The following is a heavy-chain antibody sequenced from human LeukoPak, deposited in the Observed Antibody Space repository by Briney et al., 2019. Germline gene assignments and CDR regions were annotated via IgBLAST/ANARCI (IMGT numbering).Heavy chain of an antibody. CDR1: GYTFSSYY. CDR2: IMPSGGST. D-gene: IGHD1-14*01. V-gene: IGHV1-46*04. Sequence: ASVKVSCKASGYTFSSYYVHWVRQAPGQGLEWMGRIMPSGGSTIYAQKLQGRVTVTSDTSTSTVYLEVSSLRSEGTAVYYCARDNHKWSLDYWGQGALVTVSS. CDR3: ARDNHKWSLDY. J-gene: IGHJ4*02.